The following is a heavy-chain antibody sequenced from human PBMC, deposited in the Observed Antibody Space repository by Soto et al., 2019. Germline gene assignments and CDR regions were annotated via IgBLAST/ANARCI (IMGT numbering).Heavy chain of an antibody. CDR3: VRYGQGVHYGSSGALDH. CDR2: IRYSGRT. D-gene: IGHD3-16*01. J-gene: IGHJ3*01. V-gene: IGHV4-59*11. CDR1: GGSINNHY. Sequence: QVQLQESGPGLVRPSETLSLTCTVSGGSINNHYWSWIRQPPGKGLEWIGFIRYSGRTNYNPSPKSRVTITVDTPNSHFSLTSSPVPAAVQTVYYCVRYGQGVHYGSSGALDHWGLGAMVTASS.